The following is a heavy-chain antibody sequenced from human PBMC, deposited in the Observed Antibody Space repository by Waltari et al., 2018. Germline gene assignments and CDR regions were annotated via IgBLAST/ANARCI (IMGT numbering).Heavy chain of an antibody. CDR3: ARDSGIAAAGNRNYYGMDV. J-gene: IGHJ6*02. Sequence: VQLVQSGAEVKKPGASVKVSCKASGYTFTSYYMHWVRQAPGQGLEWMGIINPSGGSTSYEQKFQGRVTMTRDSSTSTVYMELSSLRSEDTAVYYCARDSGIAAAGNRNYYGMDVWGQGTTVTVSS. D-gene: IGHD6-13*01. V-gene: IGHV1-46*01. CDR1: GYTFTSYY. CDR2: INPSGGST.